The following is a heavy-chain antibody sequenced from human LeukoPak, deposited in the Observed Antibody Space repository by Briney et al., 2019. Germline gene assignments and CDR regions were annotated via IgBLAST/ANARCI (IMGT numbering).Heavy chain of an antibody. CDR1: GGSISSYH. CDR2: IYYSGST. D-gene: IGHD1-26*01. Sequence: SETLSLTCTVSGGSISSYHWSWIRQPPGKGLEWIGYIYYSGSTNYNPSLKSRVTISVDTSKNQFSLKLSSVTAADTAVYYCARGTYSGSYSYAFDIWGQGTMVTVSS. CDR3: ARGTYSGSYSYAFDI. J-gene: IGHJ3*02. V-gene: IGHV4-59*01.